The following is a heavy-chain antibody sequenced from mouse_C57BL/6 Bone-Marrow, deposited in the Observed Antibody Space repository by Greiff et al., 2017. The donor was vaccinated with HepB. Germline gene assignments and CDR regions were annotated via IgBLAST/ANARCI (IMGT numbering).Heavy chain of an antibody. V-gene: IGHV1-55*01. D-gene: IGHD2-4*01. CDR3: AREEGPIYYDYGDY. CDR2: IYPGSGST. CDR1: GYTFTSYW. J-gene: IGHJ4*01. Sequence: QVQLQQPGAELVKPGASVKMSCKASGYTFTSYWITWVKQRPGQGLEWIGDIYPGSGSTNYNEKFKSKATLTVDTSSSTAYMQRSSLTSEDSAVYYCAREEGPIYYDYGDYWGQGTSVTVSS.